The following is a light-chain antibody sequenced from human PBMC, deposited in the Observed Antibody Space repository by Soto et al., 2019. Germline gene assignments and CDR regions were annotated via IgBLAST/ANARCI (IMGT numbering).Light chain of an antibody. CDR3: QQYAFSPYT. V-gene: IGKV3-15*01. J-gene: IGKJ2*01. CDR2: GAS. Sequence: EIVMTQSPATLSVSPGETATLSCRASQSVSSDLAWYQQKPGQAPRLLIYGASTRAAGIPARFSGSGSGTEFTLTISSLQSEDFAVYYCQQYAFSPYTFGQGTKLEIK. CDR1: QSVSSD.